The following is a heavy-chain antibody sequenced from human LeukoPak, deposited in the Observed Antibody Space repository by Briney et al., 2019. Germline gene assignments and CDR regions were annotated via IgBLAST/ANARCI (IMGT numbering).Heavy chain of an antibody. V-gene: IGHV3-11*04. CDR3: ARLRAPAAYYFDY. CDR2: ISSSGSTI. J-gene: IGHJ4*02. D-gene: IGHD2-2*01. CDR1: GFTFSDYY. Sequence: GGSLRPSCAASGFTFSDYYMSWIRQAPGKGLEWVSYISSSGSTIYYADSVKGRFTISRDNAKNSLYLQMNSLRAEDTAVYYCARLRAPAAYYFDYWGQGTLVTVSS.